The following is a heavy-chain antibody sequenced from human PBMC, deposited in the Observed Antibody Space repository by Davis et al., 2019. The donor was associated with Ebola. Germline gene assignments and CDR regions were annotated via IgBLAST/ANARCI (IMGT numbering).Heavy chain of an antibody. CDR2: IYSGGST. CDR3: ARGFVGSSFYYGMDV. J-gene: IGHJ6*02. CDR1: GFTVSSNY. Sequence: GGSLRLSCAASGFTVSSNYMSWVRQAPGKGLEWVSVIYSGGSTCYADSVKGRFTISRDNAKNSLYLQMNSLRAEDTAVYYCARGFVGSSFYYGMDVWGQGTTVTVSS. D-gene: IGHD6-6*01. V-gene: IGHV3-53*01.